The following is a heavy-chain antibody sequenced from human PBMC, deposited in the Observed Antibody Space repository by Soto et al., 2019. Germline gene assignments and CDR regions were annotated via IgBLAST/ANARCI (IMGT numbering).Heavy chain of an antibody. Sequence: QVQLVQSGAEVKKPGASVKVSCKASGYTFTSYYMHWVRQAPGQGLEWMGIINPSGCSTSYVQKFQGRVTMTRDTSTSTVYMELSSLRSEDTAVYYCARGNIVVVVAAANFDYWGQGTLVTVSS. CDR1: GYTFTSYY. J-gene: IGHJ4*02. CDR2: INPSGCST. CDR3: ARGNIVVVVAAANFDY. V-gene: IGHV1-46*01. D-gene: IGHD2-15*01.